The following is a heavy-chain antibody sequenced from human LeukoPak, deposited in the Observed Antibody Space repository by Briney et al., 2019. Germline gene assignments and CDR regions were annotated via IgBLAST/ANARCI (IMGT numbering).Heavy chain of an antibody. V-gene: IGHV3-30*03. CDR2: ISYDGSNK. J-gene: IGHJ4*02. Sequence: GGSLRLSCAASGFTFSSYGMHWVRQAPGKGLEWVAVISYDGSNKYYADSVKGRFTISRDNSKNTLYLQMNSLRAEDTAVYYCARDMGPRVIDYWGQGTPVTVSS. CDR1: GFTFSSYG. CDR3: ARDMGPRVIDY. D-gene: IGHD3-10*01.